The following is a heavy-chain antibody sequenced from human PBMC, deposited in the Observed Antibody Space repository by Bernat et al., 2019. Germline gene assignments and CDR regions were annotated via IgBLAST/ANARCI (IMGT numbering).Heavy chain of an antibody. D-gene: IGHD5-18*01. J-gene: IGHJ2*01. CDR3: TTDPGGYSYGTLVDWYCDR. CDR2: IKSKTDGGTT. V-gene: IGHV3-15*07. CDR1: GFTFSNAW. Sequence: EVQLVESGGGLVKPGGSLRLSCAASGFTFSNAWMNWVRQAPGKGLEWVGRIKSKTDGGTTDYAAPVKGRFTISRDDSKNTLYLQMNSLKTEDTAVYCCTTDPGGYSYGTLVDWYCDRWGRGTLVTVSS.